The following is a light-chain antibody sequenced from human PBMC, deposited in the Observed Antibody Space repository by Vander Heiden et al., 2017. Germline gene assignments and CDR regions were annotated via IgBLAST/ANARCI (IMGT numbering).Light chain of an antibody. J-gene: IGKJ5*01. CDR1: QSVTSSY. V-gene: IGKV3-20*01. Sequence: EIVLTQSPGTLSLSPGERATLSCRASQSVTSSYLAWYQQKPGQAPRLLIFGASSRATGIPDRFSDSGSGTDFTLTISRLEPEDFAVYYCQQYGSSPQVTFGQGTRLENK. CDR3: QQYGSSPQVT. CDR2: GAS.